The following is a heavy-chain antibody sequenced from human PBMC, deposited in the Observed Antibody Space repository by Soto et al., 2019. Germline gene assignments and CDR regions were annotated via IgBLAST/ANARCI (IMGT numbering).Heavy chain of an antibody. CDR2: MNPNSNNT. V-gene: IGHV1-8*01. Sequence: QVQLVQSGAEVKMPGASVKVSCKGFGYTFANYDVNWVRQAPGKGLEWMGWMNPNSNNTGYAQQFQGRVTMTIHTSISTAYMELSSLRSEDTAVYYCARAKGVVFPNYYYYGVDVWGQGTSVTVSS. CDR1: GYTFANYD. J-gene: IGHJ6*02. D-gene: IGHD2-15*01. CDR3: ARAKGVVFPNYYYYGVDV.